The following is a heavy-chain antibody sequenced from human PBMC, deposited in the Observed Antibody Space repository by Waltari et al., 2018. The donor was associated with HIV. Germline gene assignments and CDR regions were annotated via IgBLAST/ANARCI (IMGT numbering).Heavy chain of an antibody. Sequence: EVQLVETGGGLIQPGASLRLSCAASGFTVRRTYRNWIRQAPGKGLELVLVLYIGGSTYYADSVKGRFTISRDNSKNTLYLQMNSLRAEDTAVYYCAKTLDTIMVFDSWGQGTLVTVSS. V-gene: IGHV3-53*02. D-gene: IGHD5-18*01. CDR3: AKTLDTIMVFDS. CDR2: LYIGGST. J-gene: IGHJ4*02. CDR1: GFTVRRTY.